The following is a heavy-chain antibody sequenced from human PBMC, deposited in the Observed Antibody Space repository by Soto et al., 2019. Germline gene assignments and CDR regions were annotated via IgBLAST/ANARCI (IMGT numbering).Heavy chain of an antibody. V-gene: IGHV1-18*01. Sequence: QVQLVQSGAEVKKPGASVKVSCKASGYTFTSYGISWVRQAPGQGLEWMGWISAYNGNTNYAQKLQGRVTMTTDTFTITAYMELTSLRSDDSSSFYCASQSVGSTGHFDIWGQGTMVTVSS. CDR2: ISAYNGNT. CDR1: GYTFTSYG. J-gene: IGHJ3*02. D-gene: IGHD6-13*01. CDR3: ASQSVGSTGHFDI.